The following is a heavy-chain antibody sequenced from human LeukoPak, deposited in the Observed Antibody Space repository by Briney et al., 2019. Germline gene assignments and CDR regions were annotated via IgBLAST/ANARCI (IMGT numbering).Heavy chain of an antibody. Sequence: GGSLRLSCAASGFTFSSYAMSWVRQAPGKGLGWVSGISADGGSRYYADSVKGRFTISRDDSKNTLYLQMSSLRDEDTAVYYCAKDQAGSSGWYNWGQGTLVTVSS. J-gene: IGHJ4*02. CDR1: GFTFSSYA. D-gene: IGHD6-19*01. V-gene: IGHV3-23*01. CDR2: ISADGGSR. CDR3: AKDQAGSSGWYN.